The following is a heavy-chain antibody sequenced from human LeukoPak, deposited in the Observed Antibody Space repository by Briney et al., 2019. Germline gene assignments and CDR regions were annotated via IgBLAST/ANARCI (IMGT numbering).Heavy chain of an antibody. D-gene: IGHD4-17*01. Sequence: SETLSLTCTVSGGSISSYYWSWIRQPAGKGLEWIGRIHTSGSTHYNPSLKSRVTMSVDTSKKQFSLKLTSVTAADTAVYYCARAGDYGDYVGWFDPWGQGTLVTVSS. CDR2: IHTSGST. CDR1: GGSISSYY. V-gene: IGHV4-4*07. J-gene: IGHJ5*02. CDR3: ARAGDYGDYVGWFDP.